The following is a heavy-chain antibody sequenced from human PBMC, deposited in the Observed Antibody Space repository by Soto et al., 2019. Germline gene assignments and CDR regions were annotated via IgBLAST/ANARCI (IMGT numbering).Heavy chain of an antibody. CDR2: ISSDGSST. Sequence: GGSLRLSCAASGFTFSSYWMHWVRQAPGRGLVWVSRISSDGSSTNSADSVEGRFTISRDNAKNTLYLQMNSLRAEDTAVYYCARSQWLRYNTFDFWGQGTLVTVSS. CDR1: GFTFSSYW. D-gene: IGHD6-19*01. V-gene: IGHV3-74*01. J-gene: IGHJ4*02. CDR3: ARSQWLRYNTFDF.